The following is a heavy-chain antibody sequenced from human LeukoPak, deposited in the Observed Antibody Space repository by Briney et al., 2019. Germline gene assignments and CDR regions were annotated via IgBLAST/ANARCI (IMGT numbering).Heavy chain of an antibody. J-gene: IGHJ4*02. CDR3: ARGPRGYYYGSGSYNLDY. CDR1: GGSISSSSYY. V-gene: IGHV4-39*07. Sequence: SETLSLTCTVSGGSISSSSYYWGWIRQPPGKGLEWIGSIYYSGSTYYNPSLKSRVTISVDTSKNQFSLKLSSVTAADTAVYYCARGPRGYYYGSGSYNLDYWGQGTLVTVSS. CDR2: IYYSGST. D-gene: IGHD3-10*01.